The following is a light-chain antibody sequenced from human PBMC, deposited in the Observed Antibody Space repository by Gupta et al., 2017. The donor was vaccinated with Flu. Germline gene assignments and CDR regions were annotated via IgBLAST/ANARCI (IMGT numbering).Light chain of an antibody. V-gene: IGKV3-15*01. CDR3: QHYYNWPRT. CDR2: GAS. CDR1: HSITHY. Sequence: EIVMTQSPATLSMSPGESATLSSRASHSITHYLAWYQHKPGQAPRLLIYGASTRATGIPARFSGSGSGTEFTLTISSLQSEDFAVYYCQHYYNWPRTFGQGTKVGIK. J-gene: IGKJ1*01.